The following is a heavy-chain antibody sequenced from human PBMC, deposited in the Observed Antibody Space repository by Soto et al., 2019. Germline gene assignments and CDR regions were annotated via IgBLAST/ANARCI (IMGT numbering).Heavy chain of an antibody. V-gene: IGHV1-46*01. J-gene: IGHJ4*02. CDR2: IHYSGATP. CDR3: ARGGQELATIGSFDY. D-gene: IGHD3-16*01. CDR1: AYAFTNYY. Sequence: GXSVKVSCKASAYAFTNYYMHWVRQAPGQGLEWMGVIHYSGATPTYAQKFQGRVTMARDTSTSTVYVELSSLTSEDTAVYYCARGGQELATIGSFDYWGQGTLVTASS.